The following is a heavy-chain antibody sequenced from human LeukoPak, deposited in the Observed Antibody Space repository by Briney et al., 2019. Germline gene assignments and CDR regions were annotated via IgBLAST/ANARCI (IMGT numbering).Heavy chain of an antibody. J-gene: IGHJ5*02. V-gene: IGHV1-69*13. Sequence: SVKVSCKASGGTFSSYAISWVRQAPGQGLEWMGGIIPIFGTANYAQKFQGRVTITADESTSTAYMELSSLRSEDTAVYYCARGQYYYDSSGLARNNWFDPWGQGTLVTVSS. CDR1: GGTFSSYA. CDR3: ARGQYYYDSSGLARNNWFDP. D-gene: IGHD3-22*01. CDR2: IIPIFGTA.